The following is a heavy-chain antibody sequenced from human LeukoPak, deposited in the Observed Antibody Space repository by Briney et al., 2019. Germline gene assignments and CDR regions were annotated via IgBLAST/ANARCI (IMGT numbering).Heavy chain of an antibody. J-gene: IGHJ3*02. D-gene: IGHD4-17*01. CDR1: GVSVGSAGYY. V-gene: IGHV4-61*08. CDR2: MYYSGNS. CDR3: ARAHDYGDYADAFDI. Sequence: PSETLSLTCSVSGVSVGSAGYYWTWIRQPPGKGLEWIGYMYYSGNSNYNPSLKSRVTMSVDTSKNQFSLKLSSVTAADTAVYYCARAHDYGDYADAFDIWGQGTMVTVSS.